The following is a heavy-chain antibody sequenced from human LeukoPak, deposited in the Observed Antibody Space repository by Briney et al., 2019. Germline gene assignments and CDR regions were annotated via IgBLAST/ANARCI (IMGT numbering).Heavy chain of an antibody. CDR1: GPSISSSDYY. V-gene: IGHV4-39*01. J-gene: IGHJ4*02. CDR2: MYYSGIT. CDR3: ARHRGYSYGYLGNY. D-gene: IGHD5-18*01. Sequence: SETLSLXCTVSGPSISSSDYYWGWIRRPPGKGLEWFGSMYYSGITYYNPVPRRRVTISVETSHIQYSLTRSPMTAAEPTVCYCARHRGYSYGYLGNYWGQGTLVTVSS.